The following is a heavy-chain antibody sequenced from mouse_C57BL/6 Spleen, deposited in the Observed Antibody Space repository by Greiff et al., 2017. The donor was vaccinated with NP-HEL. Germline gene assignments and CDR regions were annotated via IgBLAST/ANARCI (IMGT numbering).Heavy chain of an antibody. V-gene: IGHV5-16*01. CDR1: GFTFSDYY. D-gene: IGHD4-1*01. CDR2: INYDGSST. Sequence: EVKLQESEGGLVQPGSSMKLSCTASGFTFSDYYMAWVRQVPEKGLEWVANINYDGSSTYYLDSLKSRFIISRDNAKNILYLQMSSLKSEDTATYYCARNWDGNFDVWGTGTTVTVSS. J-gene: IGHJ1*03. CDR3: ARNWDGNFDV.